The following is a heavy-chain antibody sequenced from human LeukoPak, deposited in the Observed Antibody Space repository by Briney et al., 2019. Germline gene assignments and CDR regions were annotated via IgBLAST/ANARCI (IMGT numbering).Heavy chain of an antibody. D-gene: IGHD5-18*01. CDR2: IIPVFGTA. CDR3: ARVSGYSYGDFDY. J-gene: IGHJ4*02. CDR1: GGTFSSYA. Sequence: RGASVKVSCKASGGTFSSYAISRVRQAPGQGLEWMGGIIPVFGTANYAQKFQGRVTITADESTSAAYMELSSLRSEDTAVYYCARVSGYSYGDFDYWGQGTLVTVSS. V-gene: IGHV1-69*13.